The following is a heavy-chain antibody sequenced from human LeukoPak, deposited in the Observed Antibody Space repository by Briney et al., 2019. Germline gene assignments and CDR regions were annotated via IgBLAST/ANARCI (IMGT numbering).Heavy chain of an antibody. CDR3: ARGQRWSDY. Sequence: GGSLRLSCAASGFTFSDHNMKWFRQAPGKGLECISCITSTSSAIYYADSVRGRFNISRDNAKRLLYLQMNSLRDEDTAVYYCARGQRWSDYWGQGTLVTVSS. V-gene: IGHV3-48*02. CDR1: GFTFSDHN. J-gene: IGHJ4*02. CDR2: ITSTSSAI. D-gene: IGHD4-23*01.